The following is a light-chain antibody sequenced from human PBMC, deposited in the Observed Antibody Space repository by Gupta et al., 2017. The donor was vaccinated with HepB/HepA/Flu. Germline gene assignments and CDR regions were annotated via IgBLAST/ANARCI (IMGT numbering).Light chain of an antibody. CDR2: GAS. V-gene: IGKV3-20*01. Sequence: EIVLSQPPGTLSSSSGERATLSCRASQSVSSSYLAWYQQKPGQAPRLLIYGASSRATGIPDRFSGSASGTDFTLTISRLAPEDFAVYYCQQNGSSPITFGQGTRLEIK. CDR3: QQNGSSPIT. J-gene: IGKJ5*01. CDR1: QSVSSSY.